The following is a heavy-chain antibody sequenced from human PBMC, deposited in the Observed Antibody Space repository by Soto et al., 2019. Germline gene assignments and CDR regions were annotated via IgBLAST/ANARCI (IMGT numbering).Heavy chain of an antibody. V-gene: IGHV4-39*01. CDR1: GDSVSSTSYY. D-gene: IGHD2-2*01. CDR3: ARHTWGRQRGWFDP. Sequence: QLQLQESGPGLVKPSETLSLTCTVSGDSVSSTSYYWGWTRQPLGKGLEWIGSIYYSGSTFYNPSLKSRVTISVDTSKSQFSLKLRSVTAADTAVYYCARHTWGRQRGWFDPWGQGTLVTVSS. J-gene: IGHJ5*02. CDR2: IYYSGST.